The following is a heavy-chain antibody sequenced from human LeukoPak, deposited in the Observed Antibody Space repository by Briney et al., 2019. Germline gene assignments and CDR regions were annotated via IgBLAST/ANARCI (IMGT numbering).Heavy chain of an antibody. V-gene: IGHV3-23*01. CDR3: AKDGAGTRADY. Sequence: GGSLRLSCAASGFTCSSDAMRWVRQPPGEELEWVSAISGSGGSTYYDDSVKGRFTISGDNSKNTLYLQMSCVTAADTAVYYCAKDGAGTRADYWGQGTLVSVSS. CDR1: GFTCSSDA. D-gene: IGHD6-13*01. J-gene: IGHJ4*02. CDR2: ISGSGGST.